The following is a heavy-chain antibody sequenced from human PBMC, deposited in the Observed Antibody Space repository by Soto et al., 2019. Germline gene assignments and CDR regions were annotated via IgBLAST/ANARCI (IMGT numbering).Heavy chain of an antibody. CDR3: ARGYCSRTGCYTAIEESYGMDV. Sequence: SQTLSLTCAISGDSVSSNSAAWNWVRQSPSRGLEWLGRTYYRSKWYNDYAVSVKSRITINPDTAKNQFSLQLNSVTPEDTAVYYCARGYCSRTGCYTAIEESYGMDVWGQGTTVTVSS. V-gene: IGHV6-1*01. J-gene: IGHJ6*02. D-gene: IGHD2-2*02. CDR2: TYYRSKWYN. CDR1: GDSVSSNSAA.